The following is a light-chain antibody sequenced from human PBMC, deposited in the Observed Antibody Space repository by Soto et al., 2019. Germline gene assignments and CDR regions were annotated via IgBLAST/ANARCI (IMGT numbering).Light chain of an antibody. J-gene: IGKJ5*01. CDR3: QQRHNWPIT. CDR2: GAS. V-gene: IGKV3-11*01. Sequence: EIVLTHSRATLSVSPGERATLSFRASQTVSRNLAWYQQKPGQAPRLLIYGASTRATGIPARFSGSGSGTDFTLTISSLDPEDFAVYYCQQRHNWPITFGQGTRLEIK. CDR1: QTVSRN.